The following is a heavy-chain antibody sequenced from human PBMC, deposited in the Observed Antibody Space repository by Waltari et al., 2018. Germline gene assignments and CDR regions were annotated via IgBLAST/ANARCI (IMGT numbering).Heavy chain of an antibody. CDR2: IYHSGST. V-gene: IGHV4-38-2*01. J-gene: IGHJ4*02. Sequence: QVQLQESGPGLVKPSETLSLTCAVSGYSISSGYYWGWIRQPPGKGLEWIGSIYHSGSTYYHPALNSRVTISGDTSKNPCSLKLSSVTAADTAVYYCARPKVDDYIWGSYRWWGYFDYWGQGTLVTVSS. CDR3: ARPKVDDYIWGSYRWWGYFDY. D-gene: IGHD3-16*02. CDR1: GYSISSGYY.